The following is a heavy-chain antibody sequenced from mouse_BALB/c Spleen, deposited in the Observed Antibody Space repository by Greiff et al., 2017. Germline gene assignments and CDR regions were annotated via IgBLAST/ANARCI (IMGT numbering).Heavy chain of an antibody. CDR2: ISSGSSTI. CDR1: GFTFSSFG. V-gene: IGHV5-17*02. J-gene: IGHJ4*01. Sequence: EVMLVESGGGLVQPGGSRKLSCAASGFTFSSFGMHWVRQAPEKGLEWVAYISSGSSTIYYADTVKGRFTISRDNPKNTLFLQMTSLRSEDTAMYYCARGILRSPYAMDYWGQGTSVTVSS. CDR3: ARGILRSPYAMDY. D-gene: IGHD1-1*01.